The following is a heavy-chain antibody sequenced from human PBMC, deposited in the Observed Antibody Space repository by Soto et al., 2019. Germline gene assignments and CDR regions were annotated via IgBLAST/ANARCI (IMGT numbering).Heavy chain of an antibody. D-gene: IGHD2-21*02. V-gene: IGHV4-39*01. J-gene: IGHJ4*02. CDR2: IYYSGRT. Sequence: SETLSLTCIVSGESISSSSYYWGWIRQPPGKGLEWIGSIYYSGRTYYNPSFKSRVTISIDTSKNQFSLKLSSVTATDTAVYYCARQRTTVVTQAYFAHWGQGALATVSP. CDR1: GESISSSSYY. CDR3: ARQRTTVVTQAYFAH.